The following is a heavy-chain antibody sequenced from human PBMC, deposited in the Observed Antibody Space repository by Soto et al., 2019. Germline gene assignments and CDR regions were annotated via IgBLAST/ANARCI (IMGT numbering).Heavy chain of an antibody. V-gene: IGHV1-24*01. D-gene: IGHD3-10*01. J-gene: IGHJ6*02. Sequence: ASVKVSCKVSGYTLTELSMHWVRQAPGKGLEWMGGFDPEDGETIYAQKFQGRVTMTEDTSTDTAYMELSSLRSEDTAVYYCATSSGSYPLLDYGLAVWGQGTTVTVSS. CDR2: FDPEDGET. CDR3: ATSSGSYPLLDYGLAV. CDR1: GYTLTELS.